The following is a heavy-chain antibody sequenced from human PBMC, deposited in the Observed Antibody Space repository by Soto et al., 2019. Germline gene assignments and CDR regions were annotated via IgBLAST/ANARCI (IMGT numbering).Heavy chain of an antibody. CDR3: ARDLSSTSPNWFGP. CDR1: GGTFSSYA. Sequence: SVKVSCKASGGTFSSYAISWVRQAPGQGLEWMGGIIPIFGTANYAQKFQGRVTITADKSTSTAYMELSSLRSEDTAVYYCARDLSSTSPNWFGPWGQGTLVTVSS. V-gene: IGHV1-69*06. J-gene: IGHJ5*02. CDR2: IIPIFGTA. D-gene: IGHD2-2*01.